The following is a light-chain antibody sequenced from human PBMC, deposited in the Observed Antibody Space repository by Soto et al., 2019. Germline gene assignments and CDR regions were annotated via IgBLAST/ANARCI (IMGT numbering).Light chain of an antibody. J-gene: IGLJ1*01. V-gene: IGLV2-14*01. CDR2: EVS. Sequence: QSVLTQPASVSGSRGQSITISCTGTSTDIGRYNYVSWYQQYPGKAPKVLIYEVSNRPSGVSSRFSGSKSGTSASLAIAGLQAEDEGDYYYQSYDSSLSGYVFGTGTKVTVL. CDR3: QSYDSSLSGYV. CDR1: STDIGRYNY.